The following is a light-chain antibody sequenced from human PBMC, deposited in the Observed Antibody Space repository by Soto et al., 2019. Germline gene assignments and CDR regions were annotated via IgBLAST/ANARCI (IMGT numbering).Light chain of an antibody. CDR2: GAS. V-gene: IGKV3-15*01. Sequence: TPSPTTLSVSPGDRATRSCRASQNINNNLAWYQQKPGQAPRLLTSGASTRATGVPARFSGSGSGTEFTLTVSSLQSEDFAVYYCQQYNNWPPYAFGQGTKVDI. CDR3: QQYNNWPPYA. J-gene: IGKJ2*01. CDR1: QNINNN.